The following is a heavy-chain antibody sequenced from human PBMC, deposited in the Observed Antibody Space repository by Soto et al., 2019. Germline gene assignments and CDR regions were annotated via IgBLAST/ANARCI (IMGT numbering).Heavy chain of an antibody. D-gene: IGHD6-6*01. Sequence: GESLKISCNGSGYSFTSYWIGWVRQMPGRGLEWMGIIYPGDSDTRYSPSFQGQVTISADKSISTAYLQWSSLKASDTAMYYCARRVAARLNPYYYYYYMDVWGKGTTVTVSS. CDR2: IYPGDSDT. CDR3: ARRVAARLNPYYYYYYMDV. J-gene: IGHJ6*03. CDR1: GYSFTSYW. V-gene: IGHV5-51*01.